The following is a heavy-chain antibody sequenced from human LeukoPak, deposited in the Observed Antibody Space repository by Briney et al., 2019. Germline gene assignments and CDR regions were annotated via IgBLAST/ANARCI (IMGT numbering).Heavy chain of an antibody. CDR3: ARLGVAVAGTKYFQH. CDR1: GYSFTSYW. V-gene: IGHV5-51*01. J-gene: IGHJ1*01. Sequence: GESLKISCQGSGYSFTSYWIGWVRQLPGKGLEWMGIIYPGDSDTRYSPSFQGQVTISADKSISTAYLQWSSLKASDTAMYYCARLGVAVAGTKYFQHWGQGTLVTVSS. D-gene: IGHD6-19*01. CDR2: IYPGDSDT.